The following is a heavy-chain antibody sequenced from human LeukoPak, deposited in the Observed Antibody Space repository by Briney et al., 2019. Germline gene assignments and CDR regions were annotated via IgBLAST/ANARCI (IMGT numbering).Heavy chain of an antibody. CDR2: IYYSGST. D-gene: IGHD5-18*01. Sequence: SETLSLTCTVSGGSISSYYWSWIRQSPGKGLEWIGYIYYSGSTNYNPSLKSRVTISVDTSKNQFSLKLSSVTAADTAVYYCARDIPGYSYGSAFDIWGQGTMVTVSS. CDR1: GGSISSYY. J-gene: IGHJ3*02. CDR3: ARDIPGYSYGSAFDI. V-gene: IGHV4-59*01.